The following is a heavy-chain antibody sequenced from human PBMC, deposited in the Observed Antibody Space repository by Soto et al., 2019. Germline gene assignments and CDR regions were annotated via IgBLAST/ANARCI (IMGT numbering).Heavy chain of an antibody. D-gene: IGHD5-12*01. CDR3: ARGIVATIDAFDI. CDR2: ISSSSSYI. J-gene: IGHJ3*02. CDR1: GFTFSSYS. Sequence: GGSLRLSCAASGFTFSSYSMNWVRQAPGKGLEWVSSISSSSSYIYYADSVKGRFTISRDNAKNSLYLQMNSLRAEDTAVYYCARGIVATIDAFDIWGQGTMVTVSS. V-gene: IGHV3-21*01.